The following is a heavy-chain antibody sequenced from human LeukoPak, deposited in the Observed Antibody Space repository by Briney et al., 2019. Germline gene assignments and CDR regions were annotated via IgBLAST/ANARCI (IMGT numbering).Heavy chain of an antibody. V-gene: IGHV3-23*01. CDR3: AKDRLPHYYDSSGYLFQH. CDR1: GFTFSSYA. J-gene: IGHJ1*01. D-gene: IGHD3-22*01. Sequence: GGSLRLSCAASGFTFSSYAMSWVRQAPGKGLEWVSAISGSGGSTYYADSVKGRFTISRDNSKNTLYLQMNSLGAEDTAVYYCAKDRLPHYYDSSGYLFQHWGQGTLVTVSS. CDR2: ISGSGGST.